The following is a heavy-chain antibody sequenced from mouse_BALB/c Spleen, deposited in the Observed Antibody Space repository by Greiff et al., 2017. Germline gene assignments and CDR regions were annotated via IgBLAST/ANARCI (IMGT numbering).Heavy chain of an antibody. V-gene: IGHV3-8*02. CDR2: ISYSGST. D-gene: IGHD3-3*01. CDR3: ARYREDYYAMDY. Sequence: EVKLVESGPSLVKPSQTLSLTCSVTGDSITSGYWNWIRKFPGNKLEYMGYISYSGSTYYNPSLKSRISITRDTSKNQYYLQLNSVTTEDTATYYCARYREDYYAMDYWGQGTSVTVSS. J-gene: IGHJ4*01. CDR1: GDSITSGY.